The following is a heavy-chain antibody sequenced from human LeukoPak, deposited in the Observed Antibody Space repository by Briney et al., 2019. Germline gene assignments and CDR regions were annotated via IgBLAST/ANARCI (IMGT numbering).Heavy chain of an antibody. D-gene: IGHD3-10*01. CDR2: VSYTGST. CDR1: GGSITSYH. CDR3: AGVWGWFGAQFDP. J-gene: IGHJ5*02. V-gene: IGHV4-59*01. Sequence: SETLSLTCTVSGGSITSYHWSWIRQPPGKGLEWIGYVSYTGSTNYNPSLKSRVTISIDTSKNQFSLKLSSVTAADTAVYYCAGVWGWFGAQFDPWGQGTLVTVSS.